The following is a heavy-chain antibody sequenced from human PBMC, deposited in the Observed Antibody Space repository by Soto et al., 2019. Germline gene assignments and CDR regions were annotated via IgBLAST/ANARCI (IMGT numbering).Heavy chain of an antibody. D-gene: IGHD1-26*01. CDR3: ARGGYSGSYYDAFDI. CDR1: GGTFSSYA. J-gene: IGHJ3*02. CDR2: IIPIFGTA. Sequence: QVQLVQSGAEVKKPGSSVKVSCTASGGTFSSYAISWVRQAPGQGLEWMGGIIPIFGTANYAQKFHGRVTITADESTSTAYMELSSLRSDDTTVYYCARGGYSGSYYDAFDIWGQGTMVTVSS. V-gene: IGHV1-69*01.